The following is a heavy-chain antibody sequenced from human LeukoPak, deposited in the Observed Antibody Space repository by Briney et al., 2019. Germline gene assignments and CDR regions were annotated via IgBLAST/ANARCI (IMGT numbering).Heavy chain of an antibody. V-gene: IGHV3-7*01. J-gene: IGHJ6*03. CDR2: IKQDGSEK. CDR3: ARDALVVPAAIPSAYYYYYMDV. Sequence: GGSLRLSCAASGFTFSSYWMSWVRQAPGKGLEWVANIKQDGSEKYYVDSVKDRFTISRDNAKNSLYLQMNSLRAEDTAVYYCARDALVVPAAIPSAYYYYYMDVWGKGTTVTVSS. CDR1: GFTFSSYW. D-gene: IGHD2-2*02.